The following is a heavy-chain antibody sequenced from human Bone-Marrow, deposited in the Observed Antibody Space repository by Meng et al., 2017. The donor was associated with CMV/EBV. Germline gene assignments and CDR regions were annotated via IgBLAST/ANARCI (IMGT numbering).Heavy chain of an antibody. CDR2: ISSSSSYI. CDR1: GFTVSSNY. V-gene: IGHV3-21*01. D-gene: IGHD2-2*01. CDR3: AREGCSSTSCYWAYYYYGMDV. J-gene: IGHJ6*02. Sequence: GGSLRLSCAASGFTVSSNYMSWVRQAPGKGLEWVSSISSSSSYIYYADSVKGRFTISRDNAKNSLYLQMNSLRAEDTAVYYCAREGCSSTSCYWAYYYYGMDVWGQGTTVTVSS.